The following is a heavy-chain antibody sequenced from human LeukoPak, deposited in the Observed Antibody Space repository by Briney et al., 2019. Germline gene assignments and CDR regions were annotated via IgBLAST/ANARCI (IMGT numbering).Heavy chain of an antibody. CDR1: GYTFTSFW. Sequence: AEALKISCKGSGYTFTSFWIGWVRQMPGKGLEWMASIYPGDSDTTYSPSFQGQVTISADKSSSTAYLRLSSLKASDTAIYYCVRGWWSFDYWGQGSLVTVSS. CDR2: IYPGDSDT. CDR3: VRGWWSFDY. D-gene: IGHD3-16*01. J-gene: IGHJ4*02. V-gene: IGHV5-51*01.